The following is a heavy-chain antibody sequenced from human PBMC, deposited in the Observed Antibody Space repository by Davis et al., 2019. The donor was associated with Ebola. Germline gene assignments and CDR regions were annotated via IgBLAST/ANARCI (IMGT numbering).Heavy chain of an antibody. CDR3: ARATRWPNY. Sequence: GESLKISYAASGFTFSSYWMHWVRQAPGKGLVWVSRINSDGSSTSYADSVKGRFTISRDNAKNTLYLQMNSLRAEDTAVYYCARATRWPNYWGQGTLVTVSS. D-gene: IGHD5-24*01. CDR1: GFTFSSYW. CDR2: INSDGSST. V-gene: IGHV3-74*01. J-gene: IGHJ4*02.